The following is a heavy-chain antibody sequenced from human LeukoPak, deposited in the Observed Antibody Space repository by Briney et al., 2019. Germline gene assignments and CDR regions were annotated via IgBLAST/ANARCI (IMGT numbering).Heavy chain of an antibody. CDR1: GFTFSNAW. D-gene: IGHD2/OR15-2a*01. CDR2: IKSKVDGGTT. CDR3: ATGGYFLDC. J-gene: IGHJ4*02. Sequence: GGSLRLSCAPSGFTFSNAWMNWVRQAPGKGLEWVGRIKSKVDGGTTDYAAPVKGRFAISRDDSKNTVYLQMNSLKIEDTSVYYCATGGYFLDCWGQGTPVTVSS. V-gene: IGHV3-15*01.